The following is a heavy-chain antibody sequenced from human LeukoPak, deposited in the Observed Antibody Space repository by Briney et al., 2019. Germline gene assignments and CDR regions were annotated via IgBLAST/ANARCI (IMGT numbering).Heavy chain of an antibody. Sequence: GGSLRLSCAASGFTFSNYGLNWVRQAPGKGLEGVSSISGSGDTTYYADSVRGRFTISRDNSKNTLYLQMNSLRAEDAAVYFCAKAPVTSCRGAYCYPFDSWGQGTLVTVSS. V-gene: IGHV3-23*01. CDR2: ISGSGDTT. CDR1: GFTFSNYG. J-gene: IGHJ4*02. D-gene: IGHD2-21*01. CDR3: AKAPVTSCRGAYCYPFDS.